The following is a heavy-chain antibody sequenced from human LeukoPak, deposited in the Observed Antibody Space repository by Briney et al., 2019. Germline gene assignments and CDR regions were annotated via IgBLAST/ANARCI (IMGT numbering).Heavy chain of an antibody. J-gene: IGHJ3*02. CDR1: GSTFSSYS. CDR2: ISSSSSTI. CDR3: ARYLRTPDVAFDI. V-gene: IGHV3-48*04. Sequence: GGSLRLSCVTSGSTFSSYSMNWVRQAPGKGLEWVSYISSSSSTIYYADSVKGRFTISRDNAKNSLYLQMNSLRAEDTAVYYCARYLRTPDVAFDIWGQGTMVTVSS. D-gene: IGHD4-23*01.